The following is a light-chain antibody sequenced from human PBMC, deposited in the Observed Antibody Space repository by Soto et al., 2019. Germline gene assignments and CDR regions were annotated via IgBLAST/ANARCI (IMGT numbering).Light chain of an antibody. CDR1: QSVSSRY. CDR3: QHYGSSPFT. CDR2: GTF. J-gene: IGKJ4*01. V-gene: IGKV3-20*01. Sequence: EIVLTQSPGTLSLSPGERATLSCRVSQSVSSRYLAWFQQILGQAPRVXIHGTFSRETGIQDRFSGSGSGTDFTLTISRMESEDFAVYYCQHYGSSPFTFGGGTKVDIK.